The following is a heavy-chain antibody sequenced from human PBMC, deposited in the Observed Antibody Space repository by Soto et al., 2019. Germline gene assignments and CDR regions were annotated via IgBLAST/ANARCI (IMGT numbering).Heavy chain of an antibody. V-gene: IGHV1-69*08. CDR1: GGTFSSYT. Sequence: QVRLVQSGAEVKKSGSSVKVSCMASGGTFSSYTVNWLRQAPGRGLEWMGRVIPVLTTTDYAQKFRGRVPITADKSANAVYMELTSLSSEDTAIYYCARRRYCGYDCYHKHYYGMDVWGQGTTVTVAS. D-gene: IGHD2-21*02. CDR3: ARRRYCGYDCYHKHYYGMDV. J-gene: IGHJ6*02. CDR2: VIPVLTTT.